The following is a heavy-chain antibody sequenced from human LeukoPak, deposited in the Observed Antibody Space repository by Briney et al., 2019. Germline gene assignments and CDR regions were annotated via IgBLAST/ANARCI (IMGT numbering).Heavy chain of an antibody. J-gene: IGHJ5*02. D-gene: IGHD2-15*01. CDR3: ARGRGRYCSGGSCYSSSRWFDP. CDR1: GGSISSYY. CDR2: IYYSGST. Sequence: SETLSLTCTVSGGSISSYYWSWIRQPPGKGLEWIGYIYYSGSTNYNPSLKSRVTISVDTSKNQFSLKLSSVTAADTAVYYCARGRGRYCSGGSCYSSSRWFDPWGQGTLVTVSS. V-gene: IGHV4-59*01.